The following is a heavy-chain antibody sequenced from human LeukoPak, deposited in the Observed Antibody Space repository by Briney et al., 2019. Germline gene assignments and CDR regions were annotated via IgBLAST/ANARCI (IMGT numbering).Heavy chain of an antibody. CDR3: ARGGYCSSTSCCKPTSPFDY. D-gene: IGHD2-2*01. Sequence: SETLSLTCAVSGGSISSGGYSWSWLRQPPGKGLECIGYIYHTGGTYYNSSLKSRVTISVDRSQNQFSLKLNSVTAADTAVYYCARGGYCSSTSCCKPTSPFDYWGQGTLVTVSS. V-gene: IGHV4-30-2*01. CDR2: IYHTGGT. J-gene: IGHJ4*02. CDR1: GGSISSGGYS.